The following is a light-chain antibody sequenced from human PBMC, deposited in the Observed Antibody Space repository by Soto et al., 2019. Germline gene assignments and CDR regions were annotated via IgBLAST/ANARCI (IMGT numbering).Light chain of an antibody. CDR3: QQYVTSPIT. J-gene: IGKJ5*01. CDR1: LSISTH. V-gene: IGKV3D-15*01. CDR2: GAS. Sequence: EIVMTQSPATLSVSPGERATLSCRASLSISTHLAWYKQKPGQAPRLLIYGASTRATGIPASFSGSGSGTEFTLTISSLQSEDFAVYYCQQYVTSPITFGQGTRLEIK.